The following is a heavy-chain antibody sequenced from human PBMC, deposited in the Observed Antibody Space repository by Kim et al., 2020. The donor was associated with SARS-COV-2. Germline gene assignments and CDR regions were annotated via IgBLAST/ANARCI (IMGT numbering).Heavy chain of an antibody. CDR3: ARASTMVQALPPLIDY. Sequence: ASVKVSCKASGYTFTGSYIHWVRQAPGQGLEWMGRIILDSGATTYAENFQGRVTMTRDTSITTAYMELSSLRSDDTAMYYCARASTMVQALPPLIDYCGQGTLVTVSS. CDR1: GYTFTGSY. V-gene: IGHV1-2*06. CDR2: IILDSGAT. J-gene: IGHJ4*02. D-gene: IGHD3-10*01.